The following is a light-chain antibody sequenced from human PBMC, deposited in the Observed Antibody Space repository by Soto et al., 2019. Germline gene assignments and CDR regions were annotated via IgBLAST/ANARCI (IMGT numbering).Light chain of an antibody. CDR2: AAS. V-gene: IGKV1-39*01. CDR1: QAIGNY. J-gene: IGKJ2*01. Sequence: DIQLTKPPSSLSASLGERSPITSRAGQAIGNYLNWYQQNLGKAPNLLIYAASSLQSGVPSRFSGGGSGTDFTLTISSLQPEDFATYYCQQSYSTPYTFGQGTKLEIK. CDR3: QQSYSTPYT.